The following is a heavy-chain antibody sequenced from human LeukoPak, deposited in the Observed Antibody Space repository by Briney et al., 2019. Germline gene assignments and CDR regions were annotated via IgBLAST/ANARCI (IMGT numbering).Heavy chain of an antibody. J-gene: IGHJ4*02. CDR3: AKGWYVVPAAIS. Sequence: PGGSLRLSCAASGFTFSSSAMSWVRQAPGKGLEWVSAISGSGGSTYYADSVKGRFTISRDNSKNTLYLQMNSLRAEDTAVYYCAKGWYVVPAAISWGQGTLVTVSS. CDR1: GFTFSSSA. CDR2: ISGSGGST. D-gene: IGHD2-2*02. V-gene: IGHV3-23*01.